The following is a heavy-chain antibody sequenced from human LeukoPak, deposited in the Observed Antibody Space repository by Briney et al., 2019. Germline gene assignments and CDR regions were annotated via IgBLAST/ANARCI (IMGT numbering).Heavy chain of an antibody. D-gene: IGHD3-16*01. J-gene: IGHJ2*01. CDR1: GGSISNYY. CDR3: ARLKLGAYFDL. CDR2: IYYSGST. V-gene: IGHV4-59*08. Sequence: SETLSLTCTVSGGSISNYYWSWIRQPPGKGLEWIGYIYYSGSTNYSPSLKSRVTISVDTSKNQFSLKLSSVTAADTAVYYCARLKLGAYFDLWGRGTLVTVSS.